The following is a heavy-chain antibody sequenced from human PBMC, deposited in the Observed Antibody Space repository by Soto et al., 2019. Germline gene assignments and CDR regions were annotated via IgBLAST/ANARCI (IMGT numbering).Heavy chain of an antibody. CDR2: IYYSGST. V-gene: IGHV4-39*01. J-gene: IGHJ5*02. CDR3: ARLHYYDSSGYHFDP. D-gene: IGHD3-22*01. Sequence: PSETLSLTCTVSGGSISSSSYYWGWIRQPPGKGLEWIGSIYYSGSTYYNPSLKGRVTISVDTSKNQFSLRLSSVTAADTAVYYCARLHYYDSSGYHFDPWGQGTLVTVSS. CDR1: GGSISSSSYY.